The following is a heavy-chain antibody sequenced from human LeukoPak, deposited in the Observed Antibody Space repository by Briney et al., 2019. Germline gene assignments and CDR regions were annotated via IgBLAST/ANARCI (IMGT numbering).Heavy chain of an antibody. CDR1: GGSISSYY. V-gene: IGHV4-59*01. J-gene: IGHJ3*02. CDR2: IYYNGST. Sequence: SETLSLTCTVSGGSISSYYWSWIRQPPGKGLEWIGYIYYNGSTNYNPSLKSRVTISVDTSKNQFSLKLSSVTAADTAVYYCARVPPIDAFDIWGQGTMVTVSS. CDR3: ARVPPIDAFDI.